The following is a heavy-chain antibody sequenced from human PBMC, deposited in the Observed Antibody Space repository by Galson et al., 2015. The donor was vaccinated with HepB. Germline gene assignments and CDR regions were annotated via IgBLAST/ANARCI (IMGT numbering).Heavy chain of an antibody. CDR1: GGSTSSNTYY. CDR2: IYYTGTT. D-gene: IGHD2-15*01. V-gene: IGHV4-39*01. CDR3: ARHVGESGSYGMDV. J-gene: IGHJ6*02. Sequence: ETLSLTCAVFGGSTSSNTYYWSWIRQPPGGGLEWIGSIYYTGTTYYNPSLKSRVTISLDTSKNHFSLKLRSVTAADTAVYYCARHVGESGSYGMDVWGQGTTVSVSS.